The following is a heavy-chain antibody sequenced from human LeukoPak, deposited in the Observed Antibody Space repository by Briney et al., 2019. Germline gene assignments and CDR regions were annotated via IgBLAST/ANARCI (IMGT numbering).Heavy chain of an antibody. Sequence: ASVKVSCEASGYTFTGYYMHWVRQAPGQGLEWMGWINPNSGGTNYAQKFQGRVTMTRDTSISTAYMELSRLRSDDTAVYYCARGFGYSYGYLVYWGQGTLVTVSS. J-gene: IGHJ4*02. V-gene: IGHV1-2*02. CDR1: GYTFTGYY. CDR2: INPNSGGT. D-gene: IGHD5-18*01. CDR3: ARGFGYSYGYLVY.